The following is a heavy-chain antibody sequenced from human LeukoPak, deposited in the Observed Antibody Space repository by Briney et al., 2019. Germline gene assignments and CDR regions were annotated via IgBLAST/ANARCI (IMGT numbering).Heavy chain of an antibody. V-gene: IGHV4-4*02. CDR1: GGSISRSNW. D-gene: IGHD3-22*01. CDR3: ARRGSYYDSSGYIY. J-gene: IGHJ4*02. CDR2: IYHSGST. Sequence: SETLSLTCAVSGGSISRSNWWSWVRQPPGKGLEWIGEIYHSGSTNYNPSLKSRVTISVDKSKNQFSLKLSSVTAADTAVYYCARRGSYYDSSGYIYWGQGTLVTVSS.